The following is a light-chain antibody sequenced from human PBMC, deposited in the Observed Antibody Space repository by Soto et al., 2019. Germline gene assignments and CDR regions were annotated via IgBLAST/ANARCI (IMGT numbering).Light chain of an antibody. J-gene: IGLJ1*01. V-gene: IGLV2-14*01. Sequence: ALTQPASVSGSPGQSITISCTGTRSDVGGYKYVSWYQQHPGKAPKLMIYEVSNRPSGVSNRFSGSKSGNTASLTISGLQAEDEADYYCSSYTSSSTLYVFGTGTKVTVL. CDR3: SSYTSSSTLYV. CDR1: RSDVGGYKY. CDR2: EVS.